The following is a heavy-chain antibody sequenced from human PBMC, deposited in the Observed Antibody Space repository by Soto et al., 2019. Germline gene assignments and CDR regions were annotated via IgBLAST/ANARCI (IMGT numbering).Heavy chain of an antibody. D-gene: IGHD3-22*01. J-gene: IGHJ4*02. CDR2: ISTSYT. Sequence: GGSLRLSCAASGFTFSDYHMSWIRQAPGKGLEWVSYISTSYTNYAESVKGRFTISRDNAKNSLYLQMNTLRAEDTAVYYCATVDSRDGYCSPANWGRGTLVTVSS. CDR3: ATVDSRDGYCSPAN. CDR1: GFTFSDYH. V-gene: IGHV3-11*05.